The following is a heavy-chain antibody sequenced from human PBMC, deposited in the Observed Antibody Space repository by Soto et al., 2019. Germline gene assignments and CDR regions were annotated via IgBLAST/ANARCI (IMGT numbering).Heavy chain of an antibody. J-gene: IGHJ4*02. CDR1: GFTFSSYA. D-gene: IGHD1-26*01. CDR2: ISGSGDST. V-gene: IGHV3-23*01. Sequence: EVQLLESGGGLVQPGGSLRLSCAASGFTFSSYAMRWVRQAPGKGLEWVSAISGSGDSTYYADSVKGRFTISRDNSKNTLYRQMNSLRAEDTAKYYCARRGSGRYYDYWGQGTLVTVSS. CDR3: ARRGSGRYYDY.